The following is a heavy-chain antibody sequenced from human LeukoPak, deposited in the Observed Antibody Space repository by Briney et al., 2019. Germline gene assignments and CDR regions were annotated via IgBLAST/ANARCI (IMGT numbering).Heavy chain of an antibody. D-gene: IGHD1-26*01. CDR1: GGSISSSSYY. Sequence: SETLSLTCTVSGGSISSSSYYWGWIRQPPGKGLEWIGSIYYSGSTYYNPSLKSRVTISVDTSKNQFSLRLFSVTAADTAVYYCARGQGATVPQVDKNWFDPWGQGTLVTVSS. CDR3: ARGQGATVPQVDKNWFDP. CDR2: IYYSGST. V-gene: IGHV4-39*01. J-gene: IGHJ5*02.